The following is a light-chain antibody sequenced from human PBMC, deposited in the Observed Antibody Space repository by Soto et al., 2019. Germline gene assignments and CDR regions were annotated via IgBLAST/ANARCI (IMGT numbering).Light chain of an antibody. CDR3: GTWDSSLTAGV. J-gene: IGLJ3*02. CDR1: SSNIGINY. CDR2: DNG. V-gene: IGLV1-51*01. Sequence: LTQPHSVSAAPGQKVTISCSGGSSNIGINYVSWYQQLPGTAPKLLIYDNGKRPSGIPDRFSGSKSGTSATLGITGLQTGDEADYYCGTWDSSLTAGVFGGGTKLTVL.